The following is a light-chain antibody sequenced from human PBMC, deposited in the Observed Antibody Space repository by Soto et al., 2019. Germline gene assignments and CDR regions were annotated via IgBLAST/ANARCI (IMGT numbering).Light chain of an antibody. J-gene: IGKJ5*01. CDR2: AAS. CDR3: QQYYGSPRT. Sequence: IQVTQSPSSLSASVGDRVTITCRASQDISSYLAWYQQKPGKAPTLLIYAASTLQSGVPSRFSGSGSGTEFTLTISSLQPEDFAVYYCQQYYGSPRTFGQGTRLEI. V-gene: IGKV1-9*01. CDR1: QDISSY.